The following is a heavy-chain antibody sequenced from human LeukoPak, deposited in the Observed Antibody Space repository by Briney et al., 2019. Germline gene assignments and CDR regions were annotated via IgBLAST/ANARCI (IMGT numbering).Heavy chain of an antibody. V-gene: IGHV4-39*07. J-gene: IGHJ6*03. Sequence: TSETLSLTCTVSGGSISSSSYYWGWIRQPPGKGLEWIGSIYYSGSTYYNPSLKSRVTISVDTSKNQFSLKLSSVTAADTAVYYCARRERKMATMRSRVYYYMDVWGKGTTVTVSS. CDR1: GGSISSSSYY. CDR2: IYYSGST. CDR3: ARRERKMATMRSRVYYYMDV. D-gene: IGHD5-24*01.